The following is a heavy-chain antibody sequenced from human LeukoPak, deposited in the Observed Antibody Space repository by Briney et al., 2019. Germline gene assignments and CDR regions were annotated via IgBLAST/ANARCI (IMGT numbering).Heavy chain of an antibody. CDR1: GYSISSGYY. Sequence: SETLSLTCAVSGYSISSGYYCCCLRQPPGKGLEWIGSIYHSGSTYYNPSLKSRVTISVDTSKNQFSLKLSSVTAADTAVYYCARVRGGGYSYCYWYFDYWGQGTLVTVSS. D-gene: IGHD5-18*01. CDR2: IYHSGST. CDR3: ARVRGGGYSYCYWYFDY. J-gene: IGHJ4*02. V-gene: IGHV4-38-2*01.